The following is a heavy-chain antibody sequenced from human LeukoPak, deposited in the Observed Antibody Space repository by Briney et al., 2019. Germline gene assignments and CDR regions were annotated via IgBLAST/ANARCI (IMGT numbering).Heavy chain of an antibody. CDR2: ISSSGGTT. CDR1: GFPFSSYA. J-gene: IGHJ6*02. V-gene: IGHV3-23*01. Sequence: GGSLRLSCAASGFPFSSYAMGWVRQAPGKGLDWVSGISSSGGTTYYADSVKGRFTISRDNSKNTLPLQMNSLRAEDTAVYYCAREVSHVSGMDVWGQGTTVTVSS. CDR3: AREVSHVSGMDV.